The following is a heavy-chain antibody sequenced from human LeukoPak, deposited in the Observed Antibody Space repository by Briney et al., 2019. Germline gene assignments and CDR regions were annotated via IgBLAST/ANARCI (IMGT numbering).Heavy chain of an antibody. J-gene: IGHJ6*03. CDR1: GYTFTSYG. CDR3: ASASGWPGSYYYMDV. V-gene: IGHV1-18*01. D-gene: IGHD6-19*01. Sequence: ASVKVSCKASGYTFTSYGISWVRQAPGQGLEWMGWISAYNGNTNYAQKLQGRVTMTTDTSTSTAYMELRSLRSDDTAVYYCASASGWPGSYYYMDVWGKGTTVTVSS. CDR2: ISAYNGNT.